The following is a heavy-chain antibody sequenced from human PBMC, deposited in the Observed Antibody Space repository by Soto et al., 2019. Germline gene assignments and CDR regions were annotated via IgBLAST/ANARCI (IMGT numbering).Heavy chain of an antibody. D-gene: IGHD6-6*01. CDR3: AREEYSSSSGGYYYYGMDV. J-gene: IGHJ6*02. CDR2: IYPGDSDT. Sequence: GESLKISCKGSGYSFTSYWIGWVRQMPGKGLEWMGIIYPGDSDTRYSPSFQGQVTISADKSISTAYLQWSSLKASDTAMYYCAREEYSSSSGGYYYYGMDVWGQGTTVTVSS. V-gene: IGHV5-51*01. CDR1: GYSFTSYW.